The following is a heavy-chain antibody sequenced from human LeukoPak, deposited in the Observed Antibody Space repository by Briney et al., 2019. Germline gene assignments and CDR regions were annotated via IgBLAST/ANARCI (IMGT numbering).Heavy chain of an antibody. V-gene: IGHV3-30*01. D-gene: IGHD2-2*01. Sequence: PGRSLRLSCAASGFTFSSYATHWVRQAPGKGLEWVAVISYDGSNKYYADSVKGRFTISRDNSKNTLYLQMNSLRAEDTAVYYCARDNHGDIVVVPAAMPDCWGQGTLVTVSS. CDR3: ARDNHGDIVVVPAAMPDC. CDR2: ISYDGSNK. J-gene: IGHJ4*02. CDR1: GFTFSSYA.